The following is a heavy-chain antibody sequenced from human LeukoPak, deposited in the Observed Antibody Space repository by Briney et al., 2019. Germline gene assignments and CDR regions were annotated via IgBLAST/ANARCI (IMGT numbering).Heavy chain of an antibody. CDR2: ISSSSSSTI. J-gene: IGHJ4*02. CDR1: GFTFSSYS. D-gene: IGHD1-26*01. V-gene: IGHV3-48*02. Sequence: GGSLRLSCAASGFTFSSYSMNWVRQAPGKGLEWVSYISSSSSSTIYYADSVKGRFTISRDNAQNSVYLQMNSLRDEDTAVYYCARVGELDYWGQGTLVTVSS. CDR3: ARVGELDY.